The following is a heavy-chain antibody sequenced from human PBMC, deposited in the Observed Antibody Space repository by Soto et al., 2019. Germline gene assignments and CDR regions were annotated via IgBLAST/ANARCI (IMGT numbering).Heavy chain of an antibody. V-gene: IGHV4-30-4*01. CDR2: IYYTGTT. D-gene: IGHD3-22*01. J-gene: IGHJ4*02. Sequence: QVQLQESGPGLVKPSQTLSLTCTVSGGSISSGDYYWSWIRQPPEKGPEWVGYIYYTGTTHYNPSLKSRVKISPDTSKNQFSLNLNSVTAADTAVYYCARASYYGSGAYYYTYWGQGTLVTVSS. CDR1: GGSISSGDYY. CDR3: ARASYYGSGAYYYTY.